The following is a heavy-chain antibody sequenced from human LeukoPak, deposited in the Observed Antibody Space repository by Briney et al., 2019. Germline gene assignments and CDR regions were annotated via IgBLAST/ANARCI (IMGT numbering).Heavy chain of an antibody. Sequence: SETLSLTCSVSGDSVTSYYWSWIRQPPGKDLEWIGYVSSDGTTNYTPSLRSRVIMSVDTGKNHISLRLTSLTAADTAIYYCARLDCTGDGCYNPWGRGTLVTVSS. CDR1: GDSVTSYY. CDR3: ARLDCTGDGCYNP. D-gene: IGHD2-8*02. CDR2: VSSDGTT. V-gene: IGHV4-59*08. J-gene: IGHJ5*02.